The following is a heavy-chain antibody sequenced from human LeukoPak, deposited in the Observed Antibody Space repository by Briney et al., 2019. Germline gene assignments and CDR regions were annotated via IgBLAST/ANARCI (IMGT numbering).Heavy chain of an antibody. D-gene: IGHD2-2*01. V-gene: IGHV1-2*02. J-gene: IGHJ5*02. CDR1: GYTFTGYY. CDR3: ERGYCSSTSCSGGDWFDP. Sequence: GASVKVFCKASGYTFTGYYMHWVRQAPGQGLEWMGWINPNSGGTNYAQKFQGRVTMTRDTSISTAYMELSRLRSDDAAVYYCERGYCSSTSCSGGDWFDPWGQGTLVTVSS. CDR2: INPNSGGT.